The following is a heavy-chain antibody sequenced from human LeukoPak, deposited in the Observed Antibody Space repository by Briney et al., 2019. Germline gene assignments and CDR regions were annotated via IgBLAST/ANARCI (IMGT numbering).Heavy chain of an antibody. D-gene: IGHD3-10*01. J-gene: IGHJ5*02. CDR1: GGSISSYY. V-gene: IGHV4-59*12. CDR3: ARDTGTMVRGVPNNWFDP. CDR2: IYYSGST. Sequence: SETLSLTCTVSGGSISSYYWSWIRQPPGKGLEWIGSIYYSGSTYYNPSLKSRVTISVDTSKNQFSLKLSSVTAADTAVYYCARDTGTMVRGVPNNWFDPWGQGTLVTVSS.